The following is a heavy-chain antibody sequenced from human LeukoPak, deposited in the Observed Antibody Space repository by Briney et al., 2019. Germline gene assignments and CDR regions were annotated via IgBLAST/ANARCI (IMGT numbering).Heavy chain of an antibody. CDR2: IYPGGSET. D-gene: IGHD5-24*01. CDR3: ARASRDGYNQNFDH. V-gene: IGHV5-51*01. Sequence: GQSLKISCKGLGYSFSCYWIAWVRQRPGKGLGWMGSIYPGGSETRYDPSFQGQVTISADRSTSTAYLQWSSLRASDTAMYYCARASRDGYNQNFDHWGQGTLVTVSS. J-gene: IGHJ4*02. CDR1: GYSFSCYW.